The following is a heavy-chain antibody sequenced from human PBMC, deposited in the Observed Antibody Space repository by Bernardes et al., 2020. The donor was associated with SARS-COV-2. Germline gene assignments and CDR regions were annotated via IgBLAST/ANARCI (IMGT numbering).Heavy chain of an antibody. CDR2: ISGSGGST. J-gene: IGHJ3*01. Sequence: GGSLRLSCAASGFTFSSYAMSWVRQAPGKGLEWVSGISGSGGSTYYADSVKGRFTISRDNSKNTLFLQMNSLRAEDTAIYYCARDVGGTDWRFGFDVWGPGTMVNVSS. D-gene: IGHD3-9*01. CDR3: ARDVGGTDWRFGFDV. CDR1: GFTFSSYA. V-gene: IGHV3-23*01.